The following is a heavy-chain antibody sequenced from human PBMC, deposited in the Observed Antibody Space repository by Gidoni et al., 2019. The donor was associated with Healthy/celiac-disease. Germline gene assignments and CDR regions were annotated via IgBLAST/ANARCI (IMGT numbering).Heavy chain of an antibody. Sequence: EVQLVESGGGLVQPGGSLRLSCAASGFPFSSYSMNWVRQAPGKGLEWVSYISSSSSTIYYADSVKGRFTISRDNAKNSLYLQMNSLRAEDTAVYYCASYYYDSSGPYHVYFDYWGQGTLVTVSS. CDR2: ISSSSSTI. CDR1: GFPFSSYS. CDR3: ASYYYDSSGPYHVYFDY. J-gene: IGHJ4*02. V-gene: IGHV3-48*04. D-gene: IGHD3-22*01.